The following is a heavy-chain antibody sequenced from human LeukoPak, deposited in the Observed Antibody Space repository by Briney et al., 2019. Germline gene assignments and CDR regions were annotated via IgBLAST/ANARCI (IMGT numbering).Heavy chain of an antibody. Sequence: GGSLRLSCAASGFTFSHHGMHWVRQAPGKGLEWVAFIRNDGSNHYYADSVKGRFTISRDNSKNTLYLQMNSLRAEDTAVYYCARDSGFSGTQRGEYWGQGTLVTVSS. V-gene: IGHV3-30*02. D-gene: IGHD3/OR15-3a*01. CDR2: IRNDGSNH. CDR3: ARDSGFSGTQRGEY. CDR1: GFTFSHHG. J-gene: IGHJ4*02.